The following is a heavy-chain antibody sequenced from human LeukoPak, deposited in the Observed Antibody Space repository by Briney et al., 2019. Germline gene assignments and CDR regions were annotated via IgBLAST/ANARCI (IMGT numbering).Heavy chain of an antibody. CDR1: RYSVSSGYF. CDR3: ARASMGYYYYYMDV. D-gene: IGHD2-8*01. Sequence: SETLSLTCAVPRYSVSSGYFGGWIRQPPGKGLEWIGSIYHSGSTYYNPSLKSRVTISVDTSKNQFSLKLSSVTAADTAVYYCARASMGYYYYYMDVWGKGTTVTVSS. J-gene: IGHJ6*03. V-gene: IGHV4-38-2*01. CDR2: IYHSGST.